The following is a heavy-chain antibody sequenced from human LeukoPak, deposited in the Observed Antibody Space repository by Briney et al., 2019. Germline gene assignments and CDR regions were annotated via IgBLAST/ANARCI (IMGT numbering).Heavy chain of an antibody. V-gene: IGHV1-18*01. CDR1: VYTFTSYG. D-gene: IGHD3-10*01. CDR2: ISAYNGNT. J-gene: IGHJ4*02. Sequence: GASVKVSCKASVYTFTSYGISWVRQAPGQGLEWMGWISAYNGNTNYAQKLQGRVTMTTDTSTSTAYMELRSLRSDDTAVYYCARTLNYYGSGSYLGAYWGQGTLVTVSS. CDR3: ARTLNYYGSGSYLGAY.